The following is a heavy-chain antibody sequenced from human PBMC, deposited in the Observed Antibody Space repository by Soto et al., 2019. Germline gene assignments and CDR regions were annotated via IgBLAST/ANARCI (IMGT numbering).Heavy chain of an antibody. CDR3: AMDRHFHSYYYYGKEV. CDR2: IWYDGSNR. D-gene: IGHD2-2*03. Sequence: PGGCLRLSCAASGFTFSSYGMHWVRQGPGKGLEWVAVIWYDGSNRYYAGSVRGRFTISRGHPKNTHYHQMNSLRAEDTPVYYSAMDRHFHSYYYYGKEVWGQGPTVIASS. V-gene: IGHV3-33*01. CDR1: GFTFSSYG. J-gene: IGHJ6*02.